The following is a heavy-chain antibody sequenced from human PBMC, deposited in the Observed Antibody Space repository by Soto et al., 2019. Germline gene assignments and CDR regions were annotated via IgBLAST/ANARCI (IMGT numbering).Heavy chain of an antibody. V-gene: IGHV1-18*04. CDR3: ARDQNRFYGMDV. CDR1: GYTFTGYY. J-gene: IGHJ6*02. Sequence: ASVKVSCKASGYTFTGYYMHWVRQPPGQGLEWMGWISTYNGNTNFAQNLQDRVTLTTDTSTSTAYMELRSLTYDDTAVYYCARDQNRFYGMDVWGQGTTVTVSS. CDR2: ISTYNGNT.